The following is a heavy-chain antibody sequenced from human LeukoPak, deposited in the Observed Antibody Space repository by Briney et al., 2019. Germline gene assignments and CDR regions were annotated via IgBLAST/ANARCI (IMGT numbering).Heavy chain of an antibody. CDR1: GFTFSSYS. J-gene: IGHJ4*02. D-gene: IGHD2-2*01. CDR2: ISSSSSYI. CDR3: ARDETEVVPAAPLDY. Sequence: GGSLRLSCAASGFTFSSYSMNWVRQAPGKGLEWVSAISSSSSYIYYADSVKGRFTISRDNAKNSLYLQMNSLRAEDTAVYYCARDETEVVPAAPLDYWGQGTLVTVSS. V-gene: IGHV3-21*01.